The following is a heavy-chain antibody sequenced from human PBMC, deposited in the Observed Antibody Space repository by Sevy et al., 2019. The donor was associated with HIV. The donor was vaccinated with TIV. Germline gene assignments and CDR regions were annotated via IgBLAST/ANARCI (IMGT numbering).Heavy chain of an antibody. D-gene: IGHD3-22*01. Sequence: GGSLRLSCTASGFTFGDYAMSWFRQAPGKGLEWVGFIRSKAYGGKTEYAASVKGRFTISRDDSKSIAYLQMNSLKTEDTAVYYCTRGYLAYYYDSSGYSSFDYWGQGTLVTVSS. CDR3: TRGYLAYYYDSSGYSSFDY. J-gene: IGHJ4*02. V-gene: IGHV3-49*03. CDR2: IRSKAYGGKT. CDR1: GFTFGDYA.